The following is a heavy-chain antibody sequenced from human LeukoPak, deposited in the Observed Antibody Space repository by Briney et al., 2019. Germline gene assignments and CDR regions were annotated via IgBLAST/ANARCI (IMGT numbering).Heavy chain of an antibody. CDR2: NSAYNGNT. CDR1: GYTFTSYY. CDR3: ARGGWSSSGYKGGFDY. J-gene: IGHJ4*02. Sequence: ASVKVSCKASGYTFTSYYIYWVRQPPGQALEWMRLNSAYNGNTNYAQKLLGRVTMTTDTSTSRAYMELRSLRSDDTAVYYCARGGWSSSGYKGGFDYWGQGTLVTVSS. D-gene: IGHD3-22*01. V-gene: IGHV1-18*04.